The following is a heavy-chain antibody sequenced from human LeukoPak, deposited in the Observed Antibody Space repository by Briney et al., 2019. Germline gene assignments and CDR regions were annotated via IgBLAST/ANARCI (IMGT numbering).Heavy chain of an antibody. CDR1: GFTFSSYG. CDR2: ISYDGSNK. Sequence: GGSLRLSCAASGFTFSSYGMHWVRQAPGKGLEWVAVISYDGSNKYYADSVKGRFTISRDNSKNTLYLQMNGLRAEDTAVYYCAKDRRLACSSTSCYVGLLDYWGQGTLVTVSS. J-gene: IGHJ4*02. V-gene: IGHV3-30*18. D-gene: IGHD2-2*01. CDR3: AKDRRLACSSTSCYVGLLDY.